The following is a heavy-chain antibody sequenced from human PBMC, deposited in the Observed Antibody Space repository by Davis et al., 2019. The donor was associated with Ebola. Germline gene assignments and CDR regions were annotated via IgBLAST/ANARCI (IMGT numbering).Heavy chain of an antibody. CDR1: GFTFSDHY. J-gene: IGHJ4*02. V-gene: IGHV3-72*01. CDR3: ADLGAASDY. Sequence: PGGSLRLSCAASGFTFSDHYMDWVRQAPGKGLEWVGRIKNKANSYITEYAASAQGRFTISRDDAKSSLFLQMNALKTEDTAVYYCADLGAASDYWGQGTLVTVSS. CDR2: IKNKANSYIT. D-gene: IGHD2-15*01.